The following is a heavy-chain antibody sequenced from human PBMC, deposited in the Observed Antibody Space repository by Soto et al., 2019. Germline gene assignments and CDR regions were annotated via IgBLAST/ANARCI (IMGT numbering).Heavy chain of an antibody. Sequence: HVQMVESGGDLVKPGGSLRLSCAVSGFTFSDYYMSWFRQAPEQGLEWIAYISGRSNYTNYADSVRGRFTISRDNIKNSLFLQMNSLRDEDTAIYYCARDGGEIIAAATGGGYGMDVWGQGTTVIVSS. CDR2: ISGRSNYT. CDR3: ARDGGEIIAAATGGGYGMDV. CDR1: GFTFSDYY. V-gene: IGHV3-11*06. J-gene: IGHJ6*02. D-gene: IGHD6-6*01.